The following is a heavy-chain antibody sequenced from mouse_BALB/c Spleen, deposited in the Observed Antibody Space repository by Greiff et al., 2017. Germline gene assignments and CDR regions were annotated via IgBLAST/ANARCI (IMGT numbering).Heavy chain of an antibody. Sequence: QVQLQQPGAELVKPGASLKLSCKASGYTFTSYWMHWVKQRPGQGLEWIGEINPSNGRTNYNEKFKSKATLTVDKSSSTAYMQLSSLTSEDSAVYYCARIYYDYGGAWFAYWGQGTLVTVSA. CDR1: GYTFTSYW. D-gene: IGHD2-4*01. CDR3: ARIYYDYGGAWFAY. V-gene: IGHV1S81*02. CDR2: INPSNGRT. J-gene: IGHJ3*01.